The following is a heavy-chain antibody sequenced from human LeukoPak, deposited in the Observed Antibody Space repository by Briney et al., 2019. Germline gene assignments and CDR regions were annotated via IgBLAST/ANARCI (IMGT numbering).Heavy chain of an antibody. CDR2: IWYGGGNK. Sequence: GGSLRLSCAASGFTFSSYGMHWVRQAPGKGLEWVAVIWYGGGNKYYADSVKGRFTISRDNSKNTLYLQMNSLRAEDTAVYYCARDLYYYDSKSPLDYWGQGTLVTVSS. CDR3: ARDLYYYDSKSPLDY. CDR1: GFTFSSYG. J-gene: IGHJ4*02. V-gene: IGHV3-33*08. D-gene: IGHD3-22*01.